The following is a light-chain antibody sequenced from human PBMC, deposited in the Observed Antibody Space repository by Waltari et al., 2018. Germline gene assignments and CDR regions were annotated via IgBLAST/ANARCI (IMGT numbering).Light chain of an antibody. CDR2: DVT. J-gene: IGLJ3*02. CDR3: CSYAGSITFWV. CDR1: SRDVGVYNY. V-gene: IGLV2-11*01. Sequence: QSALTQPRSVSGSPGQSVTISSTGPSRDVGVYNYVSRYQHHPGKAPKLIIYDVTKRPSGVPDRFSASKSDNTASLTISGLQAEDEADYYCCSYAGSITFWVFGGGTKLTVL.